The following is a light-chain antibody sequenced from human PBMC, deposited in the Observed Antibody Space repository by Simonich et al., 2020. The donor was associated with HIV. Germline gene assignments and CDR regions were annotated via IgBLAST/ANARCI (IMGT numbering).Light chain of an antibody. J-gene: IGKJ4*01. CDR1: QGMASY. V-gene: IGKV1-9*01. CDR3: QHLNSFLPLT. Sequence: DIQLTQSPSFLSASVGDRVTITCRASQGMASYLAWYQQKPGKAPKLLIYRASTLQSGVPSRFSGSGSGTEFTLTISSLQPEDFATYYCQHLNSFLPLTFGGGTKVEIK. CDR2: RAS.